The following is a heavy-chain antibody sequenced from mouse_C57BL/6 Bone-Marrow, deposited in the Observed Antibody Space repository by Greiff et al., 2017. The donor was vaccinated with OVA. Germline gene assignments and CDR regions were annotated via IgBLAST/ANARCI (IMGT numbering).Heavy chain of an antibody. CDR1: GYSITSGYD. J-gene: IGHJ1*03. D-gene: IGHD1-1*01. Sequence: DVQLQESGPGMVKPSQSLSLTCTVTGYSITSGYDWHWIRHFPGNKLEWMGYISYSGSTNYNPSLKSRISITHDTSKNHFFLKLNSVTTEDTATYYCARRKHGSSHEGYFDVWGTGTTVTVSS. CDR3: ARRKHGSSHEGYFDV. V-gene: IGHV3-1*01. CDR2: ISYSGST.